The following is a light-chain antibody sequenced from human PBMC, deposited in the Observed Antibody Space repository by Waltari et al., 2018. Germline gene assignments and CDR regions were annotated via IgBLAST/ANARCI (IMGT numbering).Light chain of an antibody. CDR1: SRVVGGYNF. V-gene: IGLV2-14*03. CDR3: CSYTRSGSLV. CDR2: DVG. Sequence: QSALTQPASVSGSPGQSISISCTGTSRVVGGYNFFSWYQRLPGKAPKLIIYDVGTRPSGVSNRFSGSKSGNTASLIISGLQADDEADYYCCSYTRSGSLVFGGGTKLTVL. J-gene: IGLJ2*01.